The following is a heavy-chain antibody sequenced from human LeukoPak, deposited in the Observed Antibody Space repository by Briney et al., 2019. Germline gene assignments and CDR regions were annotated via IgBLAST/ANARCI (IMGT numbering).Heavy chain of an antibody. CDR2: ISYDGSNK. J-gene: IGHJ4*02. V-gene: IGHV3-30*18. CDR3: AKDSTSFGELLYLHY. D-gene: IGHD3-10*01. CDR1: GFTFSSYG. Sequence: RPGGSLRLSCAASGFTFSSYGMHWVRQAPGKGLEWVAVISYDGSNKYYADSVKGRFTISRDNSKNTLYLQMNSLRAEDTAVYYCAKDSTSFGELLYLHYWGQGTLVTVSS.